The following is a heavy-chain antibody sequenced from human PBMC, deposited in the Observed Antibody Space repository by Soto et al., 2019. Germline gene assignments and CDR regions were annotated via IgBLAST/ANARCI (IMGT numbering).Heavy chain of an antibody. Sequence: PGGSLRHSCVASGFTSDDYAMHWVRQVPGKGLEWVSGIYWRSNRVDYADSVKGRFTVSRDNAKNSLYLQMNSLRPEDTAFYYCVKDILPGGADYWGQGTLVTVSS. D-gene: IGHD1-26*01. CDR2: IYWRSNRV. CDR1: GFTSDDYA. CDR3: VKDILPGGADY. J-gene: IGHJ4*02. V-gene: IGHV3-9*02.